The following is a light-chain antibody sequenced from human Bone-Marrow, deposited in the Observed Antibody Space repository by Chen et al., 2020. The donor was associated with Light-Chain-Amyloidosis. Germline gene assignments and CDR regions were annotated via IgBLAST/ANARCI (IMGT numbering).Light chain of an antibody. CDR2: GNS. CDR3: QSYDSSLSGWV. J-gene: IGLJ3*02. V-gene: IGLV1-40*01. Sequence: QSVLTQPPSVSGAPGPRVTISCTGSSSNIGAGYDVHWYQQLPGTAPKLLIYGNSNRPSGVPDRFSGSKSGTSASLAITGLQAEDEADYYCQSYDSSLSGWVFGGGTKLPVL. CDR1: SSNIGAGYD.